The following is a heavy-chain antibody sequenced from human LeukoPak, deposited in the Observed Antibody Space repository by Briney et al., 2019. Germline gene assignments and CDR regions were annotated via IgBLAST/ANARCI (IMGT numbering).Heavy chain of an antibody. CDR1: GFTFSDYY. CDR2: ISSRSSST. Sequence: GGSLRLSCAASGFTFSDYYMSWLRQAPGKGLEWVSYISSRSSSTDYADSVKGRFTISRDNAKKSLYLQMNSLRAEDTAVYYCARRDDVFEIWGQGTRVTVSS. CDR3: ARRDDVFEI. J-gene: IGHJ3*02. V-gene: IGHV3-11*03.